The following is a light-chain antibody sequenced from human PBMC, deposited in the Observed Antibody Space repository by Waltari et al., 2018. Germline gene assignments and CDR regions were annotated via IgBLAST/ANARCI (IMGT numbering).Light chain of an antibody. CDR1: SSDVGGYNY. Sequence: QSALTQPASVSGSPGQSITLSCTGTSSDVGGYNYVPWYQQHPGKAPKLMIYEVSYRPSGVSNRFSGSKSGNTASLTISGLQAEDEADYYCSSYTGSSTYVFGTGTKVTVL. V-gene: IGLV2-14*01. CDR3: SSYTGSSTYV. CDR2: EVS. J-gene: IGLJ1*01.